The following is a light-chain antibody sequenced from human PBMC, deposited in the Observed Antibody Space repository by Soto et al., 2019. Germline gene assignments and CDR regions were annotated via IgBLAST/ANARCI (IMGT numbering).Light chain of an antibody. J-gene: IGKJ1*01. CDR1: QCVSSSY. V-gene: IGKV3-20*01. Sequence: EIVLTQSPGTLSLSPGERSAVSCRSSQCVSSSYLAWYQQKPGQAPRLLIYGASSRATGIPDRFSGSGSGTDFTLTISRLEPEDFAVYYCQQYGSSPPITFGQGTKVDI. CDR3: QQYGSSPPIT. CDR2: GAS.